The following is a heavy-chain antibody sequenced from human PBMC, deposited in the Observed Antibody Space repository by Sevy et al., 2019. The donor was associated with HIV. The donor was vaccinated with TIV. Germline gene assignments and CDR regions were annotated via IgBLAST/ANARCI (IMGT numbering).Heavy chain of an antibody. CDR3: ARDKLQTTGSLGDYYYGLDV. CDR1: GFTFSNYG. V-gene: IGHV3-33*01. CDR2: IWYDGSNK. Sequence: GGSPRLSCAGSGFTFSNYGMHWVRQAPGKGLEWVAIIWYDGSNKYYTESVKGRFTISRDNSKNMLYLQMNGLRAEDTAVYYCARDKLQTTGSLGDYYYGLDVWGQRTRVTVSS. J-gene: IGHJ6*02. D-gene: IGHD3-16*01.